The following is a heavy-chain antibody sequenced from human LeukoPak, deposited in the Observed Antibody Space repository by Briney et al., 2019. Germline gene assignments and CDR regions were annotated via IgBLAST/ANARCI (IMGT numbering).Heavy chain of an antibody. D-gene: IGHD3-3*01. Sequence: GGSLRLSCAASGFTFSSYSMNWVRQAPGKGLEWVSSISSSSSYIYYADSVKGRFTISRDNAKNSLYLQMNILRAEDTAVYYCARPYYDFWSGYYAGGSHYYYYMDVWGKGTTVTVSS. V-gene: IGHV3-21*01. CDR1: GFTFSSYS. CDR3: ARPYYDFWSGYYAGGSHYYYYMDV. J-gene: IGHJ6*03. CDR2: ISSSSSYI.